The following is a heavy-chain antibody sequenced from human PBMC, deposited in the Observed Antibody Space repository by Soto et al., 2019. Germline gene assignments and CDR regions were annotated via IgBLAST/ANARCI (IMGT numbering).Heavy chain of an antibody. J-gene: IGHJ4*02. Sequence: SETLSLTCTVSGGSISSSSYYWGWIRQPPGKGLEGIGSIYYSGSTYYNPSLKSRVTISVDTTKNQCSLKTSFVTAADTAVYSCVRVGEYAVWSGYYDYWGQGTLVTVSS. V-gene: IGHV4-39*07. CDR3: VRVGEYAVWSGYYDY. CDR2: IYYSGST. CDR1: GGSISSSSYY. D-gene: IGHD3-3*01.